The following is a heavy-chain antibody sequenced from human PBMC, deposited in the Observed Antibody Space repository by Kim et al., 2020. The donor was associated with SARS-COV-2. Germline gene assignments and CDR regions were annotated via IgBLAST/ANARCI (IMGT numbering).Heavy chain of an antibody. CDR3: ARDAWAQGWTDGFDY. Sequence: GSLRLSCAASGFTFSSFWMSWVRQAPGKGLEWVANINQHGSETKYVDSVKGRFTISRDNAKNSVYLQMNNLRVEDRAVYYCARDAWAQGWTDGFDYWGQGTLVTVSS. J-gene: IGHJ4*02. CDR1: GFTFSSFW. D-gene: IGHD1-26*01. CDR2: INQHGSET. V-gene: IGHV3-7*01.